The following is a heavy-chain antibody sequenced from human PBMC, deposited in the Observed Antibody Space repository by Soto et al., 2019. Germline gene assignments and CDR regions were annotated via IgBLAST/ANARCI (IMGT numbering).Heavy chain of an antibody. J-gene: IGHJ5*02. CDR2: ISYDGSNK. D-gene: IGHD3-10*01. CDR3: ARQRHRYGSGIFWFDP. Sequence: QVQLVESGGGVVQPGRSLRLSCAASGFTFSSYAMHWVRQAPGKGLEWVAVISYDGSNKYYADSVKGRFTISRDNSKNTLYLQMNSLRAGDTAVYYCARQRHRYGSGIFWFDPWGQGTLVTVSS. V-gene: IGHV3-30-3*01. CDR1: GFTFSSYA.